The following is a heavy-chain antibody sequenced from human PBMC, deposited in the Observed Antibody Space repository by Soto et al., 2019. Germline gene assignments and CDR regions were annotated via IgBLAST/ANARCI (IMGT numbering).Heavy chain of an antibody. V-gene: IGHV3-30*02. CDR1: GFTFDDYG. CDR2: ISYDGSNK. J-gene: IGHJ6*02. D-gene: IGHD2-8*01. Sequence: PGGSLRLSCAASGFTFDDYGMHWVRQAPGKGLEWVSGISYDGSNKYYADSGKGRFTISRDNSKNTLYLQMNSLRAEDTAVYYCAKDSGAGDCTNGVCYNYYYYGMDVWGQGTTVTVSS. CDR3: AKDSGAGDCTNGVCYNYYYYGMDV.